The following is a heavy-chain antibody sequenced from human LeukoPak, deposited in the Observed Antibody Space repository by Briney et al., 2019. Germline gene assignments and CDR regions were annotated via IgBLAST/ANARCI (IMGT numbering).Heavy chain of an antibody. Sequence: GGSLRLSCAASGFTFSSYAMSWVRQAPGKGLEWVSAITGSGGSTYYADSVNGRFTISRDNSKNTLYLQMNSLRAEDTAICYCAKDGLRGGSRMYYYMDVWGKGTTVTVSS. CDR1: GFTFSSYA. CDR3: AKDGLRGGSRMYYYMDV. CDR2: ITGSGGST. J-gene: IGHJ6*03. D-gene: IGHD1-26*01. V-gene: IGHV3-23*01.